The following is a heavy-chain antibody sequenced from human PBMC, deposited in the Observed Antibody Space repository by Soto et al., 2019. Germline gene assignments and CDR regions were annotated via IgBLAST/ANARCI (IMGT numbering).Heavy chain of an antibody. V-gene: IGHV3-7*01. CDR2: IKEDGTAK. Sequence: PGGSLRLSCAASGFTFSNSWMNWVRQAPGKGLEWVANIKEDGTAKYYLDSVKGRFTVSRDNVKNSLYLQMNSLRAEDTAMYYCTTDRGYLTFDYWGQGT. CDR1: GFTFSNSW. J-gene: IGHJ4*02. D-gene: IGHD3-22*01. CDR3: TTDRGYLTFDY.